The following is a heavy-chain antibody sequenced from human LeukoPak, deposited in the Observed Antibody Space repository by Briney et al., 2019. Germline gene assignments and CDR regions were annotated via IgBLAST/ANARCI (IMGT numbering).Heavy chain of an antibody. CDR2: IIPIFGTA. CDR3: ASSGGITGTTGAFDI. V-gene: IGHV1-69*13. CDR1: GGTFSSYA. Sequence: SVKVSCKASGGTFSSYAITWVRQAPGQGLEWMGGIIPIFGTANYAQKFQGRVTITADESTSTAYMELGSLRSEDTAVYYCASSGGITGTTGAFDIWGQGTMVTVSS. D-gene: IGHD1-7*01. J-gene: IGHJ3*02.